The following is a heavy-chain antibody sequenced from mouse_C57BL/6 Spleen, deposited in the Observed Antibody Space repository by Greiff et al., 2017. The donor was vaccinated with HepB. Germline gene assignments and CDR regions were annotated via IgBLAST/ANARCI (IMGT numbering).Heavy chain of an antibody. CDR3: TTGSTMVTTEYYFDY. D-gene: IGHD2-2*01. CDR1: GFNIKDDY. J-gene: IGHJ2*01. V-gene: IGHV14-4*01. Sequence: VHVKQSGAELVRPGASVKLSCTASGFNIKDDYMHWVKQRPEQGLEWIGWIDPENGDTEYASKFQGKATITADTSSNTAYLQLSSLTSEDTAVYYCTTGSTMVTTEYYFDYWGQGTTLTVSS. CDR2: IDPENGDT.